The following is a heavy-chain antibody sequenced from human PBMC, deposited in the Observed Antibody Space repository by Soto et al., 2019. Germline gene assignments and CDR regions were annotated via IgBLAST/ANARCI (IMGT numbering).Heavy chain of an antibody. CDR1: GGSISSGDYS. V-gene: IGHV4-30-2*01. CDR3: ARAPAGPSPRWDV. CDR2: MYGAGLT. D-gene: IGHD3-10*01. Sequence: SETLSLTCTVSGGSISSGDYSWSWIRQPPGKGLEWIGYMYGAGLTYYNPSLKSRVTISVDKSKNQFSLNLSSVTAADTALYYSARAPAGPSPRWDVWGQGTTVTVSS. J-gene: IGHJ6*02.